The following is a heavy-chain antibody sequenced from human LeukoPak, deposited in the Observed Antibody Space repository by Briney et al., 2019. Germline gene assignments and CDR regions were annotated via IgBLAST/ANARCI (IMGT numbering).Heavy chain of an antibody. V-gene: IGHV3-48*03. Sequence: GGSLRLSCAASGFTFSSYEMNWVRQAPGEGLEWVSYISSSGSSRYYADSVKGRFTISRDNAKNSLNLQMNSLRADDTAVYYCARQDSGWHVYWGQGTLVIVSS. CDR1: GFTFSSYE. CDR2: ISSSGSSR. D-gene: IGHD6-19*01. CDR3: ARQDSGWHVY. J-gene: IGHJ4*02.